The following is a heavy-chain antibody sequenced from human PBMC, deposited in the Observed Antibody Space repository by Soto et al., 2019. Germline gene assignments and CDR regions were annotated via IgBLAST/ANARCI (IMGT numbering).Heavy chain of an antibody. D-gene: IGHD3-3*01. J-gene: IGHJ4*02. Sequence: GGSLRLSCAASGFTFSNAWMSWVRQAPGKGLEWVGRIKSKTDGGTTDYAAPVKGRFTISRDDSKNTLYLQMNSLKTEDTAVYYCTFRYDFWSGTSFDYWGQGTLVAVSS. CDR1: GFTFSNAW. CDR2: IKSKTDGGTT. CDR3: TFRYDFWSGTSFDY. V-gene: IGHV3-15*01.